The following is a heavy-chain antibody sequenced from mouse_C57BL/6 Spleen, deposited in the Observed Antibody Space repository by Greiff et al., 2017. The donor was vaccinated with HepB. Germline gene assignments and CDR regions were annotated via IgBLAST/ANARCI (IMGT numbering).Heavy chain of an antibody. CDR1: GYTFTSYW. CDR3: ARVGGIYYGNYVFAY. V-gene: IGHV1-72*01. J-gene: IGHJ3*01. Sequence: QVQLQQPGAELVKPGASVKLSCKASGYTFTSYWMHWVKQRPGRGLEWIGRIDPNSGGNKYNEKFKSKATLTVDKASSTAYMQLSSLTSEDAAVYYCARVGGIYYGNYVFAYWGQGTLVTVSA. CDR2: IDPNSGGN. D-gene: IGHD2-1*01.